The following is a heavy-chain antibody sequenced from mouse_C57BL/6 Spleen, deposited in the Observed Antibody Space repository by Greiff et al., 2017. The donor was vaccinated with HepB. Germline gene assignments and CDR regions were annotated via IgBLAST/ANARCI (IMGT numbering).Heavy chain of an antibody. CDR3: ARSRTY. CDR1: GYTFTDYN. CDR2: INPNNGGT. Sequence: EVQGVESGPELVKPGASVKIPCKASGYTFTDYNMDWVKQSHGKSLEWIGDINPNNGGTIYNQKFKGKATLTVDKSSSTAYMELRSPTSEDTAVYYCARSRTYWGQGTLVTVSA. J-gene: IGHJ3*01. V-gene: IGHV1-18*01.